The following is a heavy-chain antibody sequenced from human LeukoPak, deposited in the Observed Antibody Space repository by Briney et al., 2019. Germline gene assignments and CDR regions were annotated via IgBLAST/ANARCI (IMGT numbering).Heavy chain of an antibody. CDR3: ARDSRDVILIPAASFYYFDF. Sequence: SETLSLTCTVSGGSISSYYWSWIRQPPGKGLEWIGYIYYSGSTNYNPSLKSRVTISVDTSKNQFSLKLSSVTAADTAVYYCARDSRDVILIPAASFYYFDFWGQGTLVTVSS. CDR1: GGSISSYY. J-gene: IGHJ4*02. CDR2: IYYSGST. V-gene: IGHV4-59*12. D-gene: IGHD2-2*01.